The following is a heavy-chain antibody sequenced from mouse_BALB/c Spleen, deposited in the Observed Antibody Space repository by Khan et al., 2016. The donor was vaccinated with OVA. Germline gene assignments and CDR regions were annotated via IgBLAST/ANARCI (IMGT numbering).Heavy chain of an antibody. V-gene: IGHV1-77*01. Sequence: QVQLQQPGAELARPGASVKLSCKASGYTFTDYYINWVKQRTGQGLEWIGEISPGSGDTYYTEKFKGKATLTADKSSNTAYMQLSSLTSEASAVYFCARRNYFGYTFAYWGQGTLVTVSA. CDR1: GYTFTDYY. J-gene: IGHJ3*01. D-gene: IGHD1-2*01. CDR3: ARRNYFGYTFAY. CDR2: ISPGSGDT.